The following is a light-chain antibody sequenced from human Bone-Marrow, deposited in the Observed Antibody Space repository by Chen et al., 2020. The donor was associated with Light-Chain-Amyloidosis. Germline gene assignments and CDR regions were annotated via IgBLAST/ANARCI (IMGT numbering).Light chain of an antibody. J-gene: IGLJ2*01. Sequence: QSVLTQPPSMSEAPGQRVTISCTGSRSNLGAGYDVHWYQQLPGTSPKLLIYDSDIRPSGVPDRFAASKSGTAASLSITGLQVADEADYYCQSYDTALLSLVFGGGTKLTV. CDR1: RSNLGAGYD. V-gene: IGLV1-40*01. CDR3: QSYDTALLSLV. CDR2: DSD.